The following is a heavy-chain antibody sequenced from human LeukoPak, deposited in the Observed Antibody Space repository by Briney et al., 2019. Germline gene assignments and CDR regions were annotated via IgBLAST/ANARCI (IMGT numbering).Heavy chain of an antibody. Sequence: GGSLRLSCAASGFTFDDYAMHWVRQAPGKGLEWVSGISWNSGSIGYADSVKGRFTISRDNAKNSLYLQMNSLRAEDTALYYCAKAASRGYSYGGGFDYWGQGTLVTVSS. CDR1: GFTFDDYA. D-gene: IGHD5-18*01. CDR2: ISWNSGSI. V-gene: IGHV3-9*01. CDR3: AKAASRGYSYGGGFDY. J-gene: IGHJ4*02.